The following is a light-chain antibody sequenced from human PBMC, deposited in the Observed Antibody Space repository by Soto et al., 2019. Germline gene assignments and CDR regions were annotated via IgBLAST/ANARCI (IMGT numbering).Light chain of an antibody. J-gene: IGLJ2*01. V-gene: IGLV1-44*01. CDR2: SNN. CDR3: AAWDDSRNGVV. CDR1: SSNIGSNT. Sequence: QSVLTQPPSASGTPGQRVTISCSGSSSNIGSNTVNWYQQLPGTAPKLLIYSNNQRPSGVPDRFSGSKSGTSASLAISGRQSEDEADYYCAAWDDSRNGVVFGGGTQLTVL.